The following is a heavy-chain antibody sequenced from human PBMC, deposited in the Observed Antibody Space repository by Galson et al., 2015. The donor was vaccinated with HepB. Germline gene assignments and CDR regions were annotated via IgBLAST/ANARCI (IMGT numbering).Heavy chain of an antibody. CDR2: ISSSGSTI. Sequence: SLRLSCAASGFTFSDYYMSWIRQAPGKGLEWVSYISSSGSTIYYADSVKGRFTISRDNAKNSLYLQMNSLRAEDTAVYYCARGYYDRERVYYYYGMDVWGQGTTVTVSS. V-gene: IGHV3-11*01. D-gene: IGHD3-22*01. J-gene: IGHJ6*02. CDR1: GFTFSDYY. CDR3: ARGYYDRERVYYYYGMDV.